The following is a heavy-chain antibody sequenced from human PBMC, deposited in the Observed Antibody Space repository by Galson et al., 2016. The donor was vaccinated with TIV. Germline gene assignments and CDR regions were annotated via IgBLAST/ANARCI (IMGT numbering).Heavy chain of an antibody. CDR2: IYWDGSK. V-gene: IGHV2-5*02. Sequence: PALVKPTQTLTLTCSFSGFSLTTTGVGVGWIRQPPGKALERLAIIYWDGSKRYSPSLRSRLTIIKDQSKNQVLLTMTNMDPMDRGTYFCARERAAGRPDAFDFWGQGTVVSVSS. J-gene: IGHJ3*01. CDR3: ARERAAGRPDAFDF. D-gene: IGHD6-6*01. CDR1: GFSLTTTGVG.